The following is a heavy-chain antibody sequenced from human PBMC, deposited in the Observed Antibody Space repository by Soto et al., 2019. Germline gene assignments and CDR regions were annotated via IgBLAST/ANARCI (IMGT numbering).Heavy chain of an antibody. Sequence: GESLKISCMGSGYKVSTWHNFTSYWIAWVRQMPGEGLEWMGIIYPGDSDTRYIPSFQGQVTISADKSINSVYLQWSSLKASDTATYYCARLGFNYDFLSGYYNVHHYYGIDVWGQGTKVTVSS. CDR2: IYPGDSDT. J-gene: IGHJ6*02. CDR3: ARLGFNYDFLSGYYNVHHYYGIDV. D-gene: IGHD3-3*01. V-gene: IGHV5-51*01. CDR1: GYKVSTWHNFTSYW.